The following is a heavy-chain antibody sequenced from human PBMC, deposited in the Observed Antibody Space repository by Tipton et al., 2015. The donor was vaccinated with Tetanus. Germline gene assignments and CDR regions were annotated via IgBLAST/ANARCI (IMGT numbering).Heavy chain of an antibody. D-gene: IGHD1-26*01. V-gene: IGHV1-46*01. J-gene: IGHJ4*02. CDR2: INPSGGST. Sequence: QLVQSGAEVKKPGAPVKVSFKASGYTFTSYYMHWVRQAPGQGLEWMGIINPSGGSTSHAQKFQGRVTMTRDTSTSTVYMELSSLRSEDTAVYYWAGDLKQIIVGATPLFDYWGQGTLVTVSS. CDR1: GYTFTSYY. CDR3: AGDLKQIIVGATPLFDY.